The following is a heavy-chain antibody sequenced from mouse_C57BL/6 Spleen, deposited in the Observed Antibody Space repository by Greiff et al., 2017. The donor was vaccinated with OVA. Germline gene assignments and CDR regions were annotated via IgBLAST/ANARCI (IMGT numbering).Heavy chain of an antibody. D-gene: IGHD2-5*01. CDR1: GYTFTSYW. Sequence: QVQLQQPGAELVKPGASVKLSCKASGYTFTSYWMHWVKQRPGQGLEWIGMIHPNSGSTNYNEKFKGKATLTVDQSSSTAYMQLSSLTSEDSAVYYCARSEPYYSNLNAMDYWGQGTSVTVSS. CDR2: IHPNSGST. J-gene: IGHJ4*01. V-gene: IGHV1-64*01. CDR3: ARSEPYYSNLNAMDY.